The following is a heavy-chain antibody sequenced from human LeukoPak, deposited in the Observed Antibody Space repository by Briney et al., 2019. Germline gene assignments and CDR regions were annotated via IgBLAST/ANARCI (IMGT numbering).Heavy chain of an antibody. J-gene: IGHJ4*02. CDR2: IYYSGST. CDR3: ASTSEYQLPYFDY. V-gene: IGHV4-59*01. D-gene: IGHD2-2*01. Sequence: SETLSLTCTVSGGSISSYYWSWIRQPPGKGLEWIGYIYYSGSTNYNPSLKSRVTISVDTSKNQFSLKLSSVTAADTAVYYCASTSEYQLPYFDYWGQGTLVTVSS. CDR1: GGSISSYY.